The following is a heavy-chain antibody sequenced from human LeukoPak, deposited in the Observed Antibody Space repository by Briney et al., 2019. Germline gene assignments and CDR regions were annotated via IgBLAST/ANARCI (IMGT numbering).Heavy chain of an antibody. D-gene: IGHD5-18*01. CDR3: ASTDTAMVPIDY. J-gene: IGHJ4*02. CDR1: GYTFTSYD. CDR2: IIPIFGTA. Sequence: ASVTVSCTASGYTFTSYDINWVRQATGQGLEWMGGIIPIFGTANYAQKFQGRVTITADESTSTAYMELSSLRSEDTAVYYCASTDTAMVPIDYWGQGTLVTVSS. V-gene: IGHV1-69*13.